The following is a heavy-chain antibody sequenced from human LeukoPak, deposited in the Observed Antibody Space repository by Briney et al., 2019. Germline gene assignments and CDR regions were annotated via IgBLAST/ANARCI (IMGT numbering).Heavy chain of an antibody. V-gene: IGHV4-34*01. Sequence: SETLSLTCTVSGGSISSYYWSWIRQPPGKGLEWIGEINHSGSTNYNPSLKSRVTISVDTSKNQFSLKLSSVTAADTAVYYCARDRSMDSSGYYSYWGQGTLVTVSS. D-gene: IGHD3-22*01. CDR1: GGSISSYY. CDR2: INHSGST. J-gene: IGHJ4*02. CDR3: ARDRSMDSSGYYSY.